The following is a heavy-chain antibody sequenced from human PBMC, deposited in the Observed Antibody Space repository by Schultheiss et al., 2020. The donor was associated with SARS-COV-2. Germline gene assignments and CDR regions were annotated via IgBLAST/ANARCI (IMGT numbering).Heavy chain of an antibody. CDR3: AKSPMIVVGTSFDY. CDR1: GFTFSRNN. J-gene: IGHJ4*02. Sequence: GGSLRLSCVASGFTFSRNNMNWVRQAPGKGLEWVSYITGSSRPIYYADSVKGRFTISRDNGKNSLSLQMNSLRAEDTAVYYCAKSPMIVVGTSFDYWGQGTLVTVSS. CDR2: ITGSSRPI. D-gene: IGHD3-22*01. V-gene: IGHV3-48*01.